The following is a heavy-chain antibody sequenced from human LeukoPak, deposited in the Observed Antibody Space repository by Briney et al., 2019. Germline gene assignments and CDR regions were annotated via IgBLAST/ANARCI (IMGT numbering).Heavy chain of an antibody. CDR2: INHSGST. CDR1: GGSFSGYY. CDR3: ARAVLGRYYYYYYMDV. D-gene: IGHD7-27*01. J-gene: IGHJ6*03. V-gene: IGHV4-34*01. Sequence: SETPSLTCAVYGGSFSGYYWSWIRQPPGKGLEWIGEINHSGSTNYNPSLKSRVTISVDTSKNQFSLKLSSVTAADTAVYYYARAVLGRYYYYYYMDVWGKGTTVTVSS.